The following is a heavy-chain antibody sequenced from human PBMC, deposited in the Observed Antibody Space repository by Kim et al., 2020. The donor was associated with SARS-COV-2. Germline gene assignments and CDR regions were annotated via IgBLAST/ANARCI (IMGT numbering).Heavy chain of an antibody. V-gene: IGHV4-31*03. CDR1: GGSISSGGYY. CDR3: ARGRYCSSTSCVRYDEYYFDY. D-gene: IGHD2-2*01. CDR2: IYYSGST. J-gene: IGHJ4*02. Sequence: SETLSLTCTVSGGSISSGGYYWSWIRQHPGKGLEWIGYIYYSGSTYYNPSLKSRVTISVDTSKNQFSLKLSSVTAADTAVYYCARGRYCSSTSCVRYDEYYFDYWGQGTLVTVSS.